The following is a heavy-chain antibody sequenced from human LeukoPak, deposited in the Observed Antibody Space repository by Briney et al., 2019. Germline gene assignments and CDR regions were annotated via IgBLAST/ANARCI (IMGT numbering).Heavy chain of an antibody. CDR1: GFTFGTYW. D-gene: IGHD3-22*01. CDR3: AKGKSSGYCFDY. J-gene: IGHJ4*02. V-gene: IGHV3-7*03. Sequence: GGSLRLSCAASGFTFGTYWMSWVRQAPGKGLEWVANIHQDGSEEYYVDSVKGRFTISRDNAKNSLYLQMNSLRAEDTALYYCAKGKSSGYCFDYWGQGTLVTVSS. CDR2: IHQDGSEE.